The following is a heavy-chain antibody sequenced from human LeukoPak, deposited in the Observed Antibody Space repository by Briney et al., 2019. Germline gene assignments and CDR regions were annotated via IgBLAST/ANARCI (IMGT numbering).Heavy chain of an antibody. Sequence: SETLSLTCTVSGGSISTYYWSWIRQPPGMGLEWIGYIYYSGSTNYNPSLKSRVTISVDTSTNQFSLKLSSVTAADTAVYYCARDYYGSSGAPFFDYWGQGTLVTVSS. CDR3: ARDYYGSSGAPFFDY. D-gene: IGHD3-22*01. CDR2: IYYSGST. V-gene: IGHV4-59*01. CDR1: GGSISTYY. J-gene: IGHJ4*02.